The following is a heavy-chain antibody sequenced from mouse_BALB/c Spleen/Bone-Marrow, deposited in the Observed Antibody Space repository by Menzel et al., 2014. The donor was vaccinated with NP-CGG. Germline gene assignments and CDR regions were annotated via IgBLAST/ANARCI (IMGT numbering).Heavy chain of an antibody. CDR1: GFTFSNYG. J-gene: IGHJ2*01. D-gene: IGHD2-4*01. V-gene: IGHV5-6*02. CDR2: INSGGRYA. CDR3: ARRSDYDYLDY. Sequence: GSLKLSCAASGFTFSNYGMSWVRQTPDKRLEWVATINSGGRYAFYPDSVKGRFTISRGNAKNTLYLQMSSLKSEDTAMYYCARRSDYDYLDYWGQGTTLTVSS.